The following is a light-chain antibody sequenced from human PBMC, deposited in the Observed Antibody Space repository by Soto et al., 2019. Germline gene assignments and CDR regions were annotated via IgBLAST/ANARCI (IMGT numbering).Light chain of an antibody. CDR1: SSNIGAGYD. Sequence: QSVLTQPPSVSGAPGQRVTIPCTGSSSNIGAGYDVHWYQQLPGTAPKLLIYGNSNRPSGVPDRFSGSKSGTSASLAITGLQAEDEADYYCQSYDSSLSGYVFGTGTKVTLL. CDR2: GNS. V-gene: IGLV1-40*01. J-gene: IGLJ1*01. CDR3: QSYDSSLSGYV.